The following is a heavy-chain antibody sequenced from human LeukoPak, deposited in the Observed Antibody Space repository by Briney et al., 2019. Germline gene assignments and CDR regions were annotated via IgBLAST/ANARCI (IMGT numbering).Heavy chain of an antibody. CDR1: GGSISSSSYY. J-gene: IGHJ4*02. V-gene: IGHV4-39*01. Sequence: SETLSLTCTVSGGSISSSSYYWGWIRQPPGKGLEWIGSIYYSGSTYYNPSLKSRVTISVDTSKNQFSLKLSSVTAADTTIYYCARQTRRRFDYWGQGTLVTVSS. CDR3: ARQTRRRFDY. D-gene: IGHD4-23*01. CDR2: IYYSGST.